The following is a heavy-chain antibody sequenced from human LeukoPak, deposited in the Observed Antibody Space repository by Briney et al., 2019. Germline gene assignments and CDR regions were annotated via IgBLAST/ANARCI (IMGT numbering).Heavy chain of an antibody. CDR2: ISTGRSVM. CDR3: AGGVYGYNAFDY. CDR1: GFTFSDYG. D-gene: IGHD5/OR15-5a*01. Sequence: PGGSLRLSCAASGFTFSDYGMSWLRQAPGKGLEWISHISTGRSVMNYADSVKGRFTISRDNGKNAVYLQMNSLRDEDTAVYYCAGGVYGYNAFDYWGQGTLVSVSS. V-gene: IGHV3-48*02. J-gene: IGHJ4*02.